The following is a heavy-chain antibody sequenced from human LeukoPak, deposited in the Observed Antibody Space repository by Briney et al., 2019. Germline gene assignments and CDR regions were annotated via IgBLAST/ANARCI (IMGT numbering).Heavy chain of an antibody. CDR3: AKNGHYYDSSGFDY. J-gene: IGHJ4*02. CDR1: GFTFRSYG. Sequence: GGSLRLSCAASGFTFRSYGMHWVRQAPGKGRDWVAVISYDGSNKYYADSVKGRFTISRDNSKNSLYLKMDSLRAEDTAVYYCAKNGHYYDSSGFDYWGQGTLVTVSS. D-gene: IGHD3-22*01. V-gene: IGHV3-30*18. CDR2: ISYDGSNK.